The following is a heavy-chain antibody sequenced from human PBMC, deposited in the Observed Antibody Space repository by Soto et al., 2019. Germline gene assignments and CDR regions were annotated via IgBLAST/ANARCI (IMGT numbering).Heavy chain of an antibody. D-gene: IGHD2-2*01. J-gene: IGHJ5*02. CDR3: ARVVPGAEAWFGP. CDR1: GYTFSNYG. CDR2: ISLYSDGT. V-gene: IGHV1-18*01. Sequence: GSSVQVSCKTSGYTFSNYGITWVRQAPGQPLEWLGWISLYSDGTNYAQKFQGRVSMTTDTSTTTAYMELRSLRSDDTAVYYCARVVPGAEAWFGPWGQGTLGNVAS.